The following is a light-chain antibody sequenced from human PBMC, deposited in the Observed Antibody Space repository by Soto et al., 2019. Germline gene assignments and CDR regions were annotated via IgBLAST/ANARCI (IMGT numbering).Light chain of an antibody. Sequence: QPVLTQSPSASASLGASVKLTCTLNRGHSNYAIAWHQQQPEKGPRYLMKLNSDGSHSKGDGIPDRFSGSSSGAERHLTISSLQSEDEADYYCQTWGTAIHDVVFGGGTKLTVL. CDR1: RGHSNYA. J-gene: IGLJ2*01. CDR3: QTWGTAIHDVV. CDR2: LNSDGSH. V-gene: IGLV4-69*01.